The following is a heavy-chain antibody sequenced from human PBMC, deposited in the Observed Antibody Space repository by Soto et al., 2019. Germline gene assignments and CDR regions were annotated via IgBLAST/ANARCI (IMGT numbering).Heavy chain of an antibody. V-gene: IGHV4-61*01. CDR2: IYSSGST. D-gene: IGHD2-15*01. Sequence: SETLSLTCSVSGGSVSSDTHYWSWTRQPPGKPLEWIGFIYSSGSTNYNPSLKSRVTMSVDTSKNQFSLRLRSVIVADTAVYHCAKFVGSGGGTTCCTRADVRGQGTTVTVSS. J-gene: IGHJ6*01. CDR1: GGSVSSDTHY. CDR3: AKFVGSGGGTTCCTRADV.